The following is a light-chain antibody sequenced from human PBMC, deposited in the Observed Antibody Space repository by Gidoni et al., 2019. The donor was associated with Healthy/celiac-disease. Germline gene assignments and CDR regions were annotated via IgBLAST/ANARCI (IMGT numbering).Light chain of an antibody. Sequence: DTQTTQSPSSLSAPVGDRVTITCRASQRISSYLHWYQQKPGKAPKLLVYAASSLQSGVPSRFSGSGSGTDFTLTISSLQPEDFATYYYQQSYSTPLTFGGGTKVEIK. CDR1: QRISSY. J-gene: IGKJ4*01. V-gene: IGKV1-39*01. CDR3: QQSYSTPLT. CDR2: AAS.